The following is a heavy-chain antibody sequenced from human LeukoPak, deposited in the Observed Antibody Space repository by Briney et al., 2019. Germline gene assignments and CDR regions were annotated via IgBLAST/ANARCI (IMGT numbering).Heavy chain of an antibody. CDR2: ISYDGSNK. Sequence: PGGSLRLSCAASGFTFSSYAMHWVRQAPGKGLEWVAVISYDGSNKYYADSVKGRFTISRDNSKNTLYLQMNSLRAEDTAVYYCARAVPGYCSSTSCPSQDYWGQGTLVTVSS. CDR1: GFTFSSYA. J-gene: IGHJ4*02. D-gene: IGHD2-2*01. CDR3: ARAVPGYCSSTSCPSQDY. V-gene: IGHV3-30-3*01.